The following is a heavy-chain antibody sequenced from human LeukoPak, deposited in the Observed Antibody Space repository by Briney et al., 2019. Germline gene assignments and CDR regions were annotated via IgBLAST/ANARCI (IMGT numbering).Heavy chain of an antibody. CDR2: INPNSGGT. CDR1: GYTFTGYY. J-gene: IGHJ4*02. V-gene: IGHV1-2*02. Sequence: GASVKVSCKASGYTFTGYYMYWVRQAPGQGLEWMGWINPNSGGTNYAQKFQGRVTMTRDTSISTAYMELSRLRSDDTAVYYCARDYYDSSGYQCGYWGQGTLVTVSS. D-gene: IGHD3-22*01. CDR3: ARDYYDSSGYQCGY.